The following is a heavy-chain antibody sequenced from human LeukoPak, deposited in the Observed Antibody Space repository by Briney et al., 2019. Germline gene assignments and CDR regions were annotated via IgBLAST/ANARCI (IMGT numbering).Heavy chain of an antibody. CDR3: ASYPRTYYYYMDV. CDR1: GYSISSGYY. Sequence: SETPSLTCAVSGYSISSGYYWGWIRQPPGKGLEWIGSIYHSGSTCYNPSLKSRVTISVDTSKNQFSLKLSSVTAADTAVYYCASYPRTYYYYMDVWGKGTTVTVSS. V-gene: IGHV4-38-2*01. CDR2: IYHSGST. J-gene: IGHJ6*03.